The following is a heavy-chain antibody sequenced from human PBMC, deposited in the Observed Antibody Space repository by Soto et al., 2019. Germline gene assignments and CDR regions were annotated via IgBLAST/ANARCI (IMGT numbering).Heavy chain of an antibody. CDR3: ARELYDFWSGIPGWFDP. V-gene: IGHV1-3*01. CDR2: INAGNGNT. CDR1: GYTFTSYA. D-gene: IGHD3-3*01. J-gene: IGHJ5*02. Sequence: GASVKVSCKASGYTFTSYAMHWVRQAPGQRLEWMGWINAGNGNTKYSQKFQGRVTITRDTSASTAYMELSSLRSEDTAVYYCARELYDFWSGIPGWFDPWGQGTLVTVSS.